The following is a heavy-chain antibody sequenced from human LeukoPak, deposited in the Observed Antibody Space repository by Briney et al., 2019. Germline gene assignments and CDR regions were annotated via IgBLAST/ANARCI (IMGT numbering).Heavy chain of an antibody. CDR2: INPNSGGT. CDR3: ARAKGYYDSSGYYVGLDY. CDR1: GYTFTGYY. J-gene: IGHJ4*02. D-gene: IGHD3-22*01. Sequence: ASVKVSCKASGYTFTGYYMHWVRQAPGQGLEWMGWINPNSGGTNYAQKFQSRVTMTRDTSISTAYMELSRLRSDDTAVYYCARAKGYYDSSGYYVGLDYWGQGTLVTVSS. V-gene: IGHV1-2*02.